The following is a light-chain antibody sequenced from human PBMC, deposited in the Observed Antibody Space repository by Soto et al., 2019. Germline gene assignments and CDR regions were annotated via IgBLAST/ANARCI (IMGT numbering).Light chain of an antibody. CDR2: DVS. CDR1: SSDVGRYNF. J-gene: IGLJ3*02. V-gene: IGLV2-14*01. Sequence: QSVLTQPASVSGSPGQSITISCTGTSSDVGRYNFVSWYLQHPGKAPKLMIYDVSNRPSGVSDRFSGSKSGNTASLTISGLQAEDEADYYCSSYTSSSTRVFGGGTKLTVL. CDR3: SSYTSSSTRV.